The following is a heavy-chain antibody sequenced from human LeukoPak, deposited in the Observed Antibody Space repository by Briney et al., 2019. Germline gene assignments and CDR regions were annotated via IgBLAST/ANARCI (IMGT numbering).Heavy chain of an antibody. V-gene: IGHV4-59*12. Sequence: PSETLSLTCTVSGGSISSYYWSWIRQPPGKGLEWIGYIYYSGSTNYNPSLKSRVTISVDTSKNQFSLKLSSVTAADTAVYYCAREGYDFWSGYYEDYWGQGTLVTVSS. D-gene: IGHD3-3*01. J-gene: IGHJ4*02. CDR3: AREGYDFWSGYYEDY. CDR1: GGSISSYY. CDR2: IYYSGST.